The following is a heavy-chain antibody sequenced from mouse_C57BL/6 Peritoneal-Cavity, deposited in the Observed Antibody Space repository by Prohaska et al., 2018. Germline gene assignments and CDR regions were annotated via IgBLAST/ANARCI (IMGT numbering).Heavy chain of an antibody. CDR2: IWTGGGT. CDR3: ARNEGNYYGSSLDY. D-gene: IGHD1-1*01. CDR1: GFSLTSYA. V-gene: IGHV2-9-1*01. Sequence: GPCLVAPSHSLSITCTVSGFSLTSYAISWVRQPPGKGLEWLGVIWTGGGTNYNSALKSRLSISKDNSKSQVFLKMNSLQTDDTARYYCARNEGNYYGSSLDYWRQCTTLTVSS. J-gene: IGHJ2*01.